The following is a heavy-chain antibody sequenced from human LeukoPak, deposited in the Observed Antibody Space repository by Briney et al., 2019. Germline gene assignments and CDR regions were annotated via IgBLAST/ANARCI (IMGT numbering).Heavy chain of an antibody. Sequence: GESLKISCKGSGYSFTSYWIGWVRQMPGKGLEWMGIIYPGDSDTRYSPSFQGQVTISADKSNSTAYLQWSSLKASDTAMYYCARHWYSSGWYRSWFDPWGQGTLVTVSS. CDR2: IYPGDSDT. J-gene: IGHJ5*02. V-gene: IGHV5-51*01. D-gene: IGHD6-19*01. CDR1: GYSFTSYW. CDR3: ARHWYSSGWYRSWFDP.